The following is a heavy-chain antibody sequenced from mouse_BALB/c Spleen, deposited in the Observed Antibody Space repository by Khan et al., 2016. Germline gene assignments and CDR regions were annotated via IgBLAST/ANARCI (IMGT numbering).Heavy chain of an antibody. J-gene: IGHJ1*01. CDR2: IRLKSNNYAT. V-gene: IGHV6-6*02. CDR1: GFTFSNYW. CDR3: TRDGYFDV. Sequence: EVKLEESGGGLVQPGGSMKLSCVASGFTFSNYWMNWVRQSPKKGLEWVAEIRLKSNNYATHYAESVKGRFTISRDDSKSSVYLQMNNLRAEDTGIYYCTRDGYFDVWGAGTTVTVSS.